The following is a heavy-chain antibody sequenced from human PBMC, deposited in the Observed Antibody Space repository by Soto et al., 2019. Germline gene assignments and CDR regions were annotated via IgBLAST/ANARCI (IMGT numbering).Heavy chain of an antibody. CDR2: ISSSGSTI. CDR3: ASQLRYFDWLFDP. Sequence: PGGSLRLSCAASGFTFSSYEMNWVRQAPGKGLEWVSYISSSGSTIYYADSVKGRFTISRDNAKNSLYLQMNSLRAEDTAVYYCASQLRYFDWLFDPWGQGTLVTVSS. D-gene: IGHD3-9*01. CDR1: GFTFSSYE. J-gene: IGHJ5*02. V-gene: IGHV3-48*03.